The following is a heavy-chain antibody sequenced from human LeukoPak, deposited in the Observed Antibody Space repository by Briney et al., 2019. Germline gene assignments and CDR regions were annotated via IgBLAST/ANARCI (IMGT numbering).Heavy chain of an antibody. D-gene: IGHD4-17*01. J-gene: IGHJ4*02. CDR2: INQDGNNK. V-gene: IGHV3-7*04. Sequence: QASETLSLTCTVSGGSISSSSYYWGWIRQPPGKGLEWVANINQDGNNKYYVDSVKGRFTISRDNSKNSVFLQMNSLRAEDTAVYYCARKNDYGDFHFDYWGQGTLVTVSS. CDR3: ARKNDYGDFHFDY. CDR1: GGSISSSSYY.